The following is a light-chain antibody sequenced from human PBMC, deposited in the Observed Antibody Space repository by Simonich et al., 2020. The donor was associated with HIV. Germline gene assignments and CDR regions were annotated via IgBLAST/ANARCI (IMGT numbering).Light chain of an antibody. CDR1: SSVVESYNL. J-gene: IGLJ3*02. CDR2: DVS. Sequence: QSALTQPASVSGSPGQSITIPCTGTSSVVESYNLVSWYQQHSGKAPKLMIYDVSNRTSGVSNRFAGSKSGNTASLTISGLQAEDEADYYCSSYTSSSTLVFGGGTKLTVL. CDR3: SSYTSSSTLV. V-gene: IGLV2-14*02.